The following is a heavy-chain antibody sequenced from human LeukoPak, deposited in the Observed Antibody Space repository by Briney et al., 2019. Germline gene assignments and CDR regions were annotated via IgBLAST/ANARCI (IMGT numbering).Heavy chain of an antibody. J-gene: IGHJ4*01. CDR3: ASHTAGHASGY. CDR2: IYNSGST. D-gene: IGHD6-19*01. V-gene: IGHV4-59*08. CDR1: GASISSYY. Sequence: PSETLSLTCTVSGASISSYYWSWIRQPQGKGLEWIGHIYNSGSTRYNPSLKSRVAISVDTSNNQFSLNRNSVTVADTAVYYCASHTAGHASGYWGHGILVTVSS.